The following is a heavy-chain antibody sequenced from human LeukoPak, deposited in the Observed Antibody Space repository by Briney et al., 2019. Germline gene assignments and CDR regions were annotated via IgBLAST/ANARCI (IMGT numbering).Heavy chain of an antibody. CDR2: ISGSGGST. V-gene: IGHV3-23*01. CDR1: GFTFSSYW. D-gene: IGHD3-22*01. J-gene: IGHJ4*02. CDR3: AKEDYYDSSGYYSPFDY. Sequence: GGSLRLSCAASGFTFSSYWMSWVRQAPGKGLEWVSAISGSGGSTYYADSVKGRFTISRDNSKNTLYLQMNSLRAEDTAVYYCAKEDYYDSSGYYSPFDYWGQGTLVTVSS.